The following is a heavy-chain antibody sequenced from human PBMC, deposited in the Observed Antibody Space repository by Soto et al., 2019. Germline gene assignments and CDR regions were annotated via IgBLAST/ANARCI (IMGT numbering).Heavy chain of an antibody. Sequence: EVQLVESGGGLVKPGGSLRLSCAASGFTFSSYSMNWVRQAPGKGLEWVSSISSSSSYIYYADSVKGRFTISRDNAKNSLYLQMNSLRAEDTAVYYCARDVGGYCSGGSCDTWGQGTLVTVSS. CDR1: GFTFSSYS. V-gene: IGHV3-21*01. CDR2: ISSSSSYI. D-gene: IGHD2-15*01. J-gene: IGHJ5*02. CDR3: ARDVGGYCSGGSCDT.